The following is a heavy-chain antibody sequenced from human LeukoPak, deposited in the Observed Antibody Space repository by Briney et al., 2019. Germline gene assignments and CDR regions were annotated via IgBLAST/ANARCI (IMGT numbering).Heavy chain of an antibody. V-gene: IGHV3-11*01. J-gene: IGHJ4*02. CDR1: GFTFSDYY. Sequence: PGGSLRLSCAASGFTFSDYYMTWIRQAPGQGLEWISYVSGSDENKYYAGSARGRFAISRDNAEKSLFLQMSNVRAEDTAVYYCARAGLGGHYIDYWGQGTLVTVSS. CDR2: VSGSDENK. CDR3: ARAGLGGHYIDY. D-gene: IGHD2-15*01.